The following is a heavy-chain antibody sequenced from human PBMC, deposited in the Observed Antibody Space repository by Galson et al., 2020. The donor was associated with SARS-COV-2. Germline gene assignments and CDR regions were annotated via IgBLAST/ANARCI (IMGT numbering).Heavy chain of an antibody. Sequence: GGPLSPPCAAPGFPLIHFTMRWFPHAPVEGLEWLGFISYSGRGQQYADSVEGRITVSRDNSKNTLYLQMNSLGLDDAAVYYCAKEPRSYGSVWFFYVWGRGTQVTVSS. V-gene: IGHV3-30*18. CDR2: ISYSGRGQ. CDR3: AKEPRSYGSVWFFYV. D-gene: IGHD6-19*01. J-gene: IGHJ4*02. CDR1: GFPLIHFT.